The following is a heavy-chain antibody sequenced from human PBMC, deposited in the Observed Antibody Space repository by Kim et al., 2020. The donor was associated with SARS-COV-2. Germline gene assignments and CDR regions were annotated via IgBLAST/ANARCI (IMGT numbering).Heavy chain of an antibody. CDR3: ARVRGQWLTYNWFDP. D-gene: IGHD6-19*01. CDR2: INHSGST. J-gene: IGHJ5*02. V-gene: IGHV4-34*01. Sequence: SETLSLTCAVYGGSFSGYYWSWIRQPPGKGLEWIGEINHSGSTNYNPSLKSRVTISVDTSKNQFSLKLSSVTAADTAVYYCARVRGQWLTYNWFDPWGQGTLVTVSS. CDR1: GGSFSGYY.